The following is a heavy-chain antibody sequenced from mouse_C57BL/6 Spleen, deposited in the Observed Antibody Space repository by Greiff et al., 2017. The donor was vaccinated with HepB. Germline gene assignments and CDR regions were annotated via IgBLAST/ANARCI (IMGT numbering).Heavy chain of an antibody. J-gene: IGHJ4*01. CDR1: VYTFTDYY. D-gene: IGHD1-1*01. V-gene: IGHV1-75*01. Sequence: QVQLQQSGPELVKPGASVKISCKASVYTFTDYYINWVKQRPGQGLEWIGWIFPGSGSTYYNEKFKGKATLTVDKSSSTAYMLLSSLTSEDSAVYFCARKYGSSYGYAMDYWGQGTSVTVSS. CDR2: IFPGSGST. CDR3: ARKYGSSYGYAMDY.